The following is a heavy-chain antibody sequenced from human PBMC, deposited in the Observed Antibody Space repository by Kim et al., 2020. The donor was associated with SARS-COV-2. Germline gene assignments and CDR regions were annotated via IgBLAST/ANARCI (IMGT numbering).Heavy chain of an antibody. D-gene: IGHD4-17*01. J-gene: IGHJ5*02. V-gene: IGHV4-31*03. CDR1: GGSISSGGYY. CDR3: ARHDYGDYQDGFDP. CDR2: IYYSGST. Sequence: SETLSLTCTVSGGSISSGGYYWSWIRQHPGKGLEWIGYIYYSGSTYYNPSLKSRVTISVDTSKNQFSLKLSSVTAADTAVYYCARHDYGDYQDGFDPWGQGTLVTVSS.